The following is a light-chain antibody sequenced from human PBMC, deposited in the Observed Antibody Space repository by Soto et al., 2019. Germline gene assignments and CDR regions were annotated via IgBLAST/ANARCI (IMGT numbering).Light chain of an antibody. J-gene: IGKJ4*01. V-gene: IGKV1-27*01. CDR1: QGISNY. CDR2: AAS. Sequence: DIQMTQSPSSLSASVGDRVTITCRASQGISNYLAWYQQKPGKVPKLLIYAASTLQSGVPSRLSGSGSGTVFTLTISSLQPEDVAPYSGRECDSAPLTFGGGTKVEIK. CDR3: RECDSAPLT.